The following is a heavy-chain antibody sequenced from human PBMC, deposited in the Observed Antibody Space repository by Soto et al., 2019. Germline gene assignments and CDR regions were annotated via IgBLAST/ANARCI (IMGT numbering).Heavy chain of an antibody. J-gene: IGHJ4*02. CDR3: ARGVPYYYDSSGYPSFDY. CDR2: INHSGST. D-gene: IGHD3-22*01. CDR1: GGSLSGYY. V-gene: IGHV4-34*01. Sequence: SETLSLTCAVYGGSLSGYYWSWIRQPPGKGLEWIGEINHSGSTNYNPSLKSRVTISVDTSKNQFSLKLSSVTAADTAVYYCARGVPYYYDSSGYPSFDYWGQGTLVTVSS.